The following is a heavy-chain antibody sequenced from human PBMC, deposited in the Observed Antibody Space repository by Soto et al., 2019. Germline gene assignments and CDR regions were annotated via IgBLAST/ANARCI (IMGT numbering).Heavy chain of an antibody. D-gene: IGHD1-26*01. CDR2: ISGSGGST. CDR1: GFTFSIFG. CDR3: AKDSGSYYEPTDYYYYGMDV. J-gene: IGHJ6*02. V-gene: IGHV3-23*01. Sequence: PGGSLRLSCAASGFTFSIFGMSWVRQAPGKGLEWVSAISGSGGSTYYADSVKGRFTISRDNSKNTLYLQMNSLRAEDTAVYYCAKDSGSYYEPTDYYYYGMDVWGQGTTVTVS.